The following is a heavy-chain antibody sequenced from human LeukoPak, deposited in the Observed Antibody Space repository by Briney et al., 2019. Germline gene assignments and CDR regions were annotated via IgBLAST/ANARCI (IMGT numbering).Heavy chain of an antibody. CDR2: ISGSGGST. J-gene: IGHJ4*02. CDR1: GFTFSSYA. V-gene: IGHV3-23*01. D-gene: IGHD6-13*01. CDR3: VYIAAAGLFEY. Sequence: GGSLRLSCAASGFTFSSYAMSWVRQAPGKGLEWVSAISGSGGSTYYADSVKGRFTISRDNSKNTLYLQMNSLRAEDTAVYYCVYIAAAGLFEYWGQGTLVTVSS.